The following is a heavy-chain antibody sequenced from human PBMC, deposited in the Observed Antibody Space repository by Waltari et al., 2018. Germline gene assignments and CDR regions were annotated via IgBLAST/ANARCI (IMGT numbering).Heavy chain of an antibody. V-gene: IGHV1-46*01. CDR3: ARGRGTLGQLLVTY. CDR2: IDPDGGGT. J-gene: IGHJ4*02. Sequence: QVQLVQSGAEVARPGASVRISCKASCYTLPHSSLHWLRHAPGRGFEWLGIIDPDGGGTTYAPKFRDRLSLTRDTSTSVLYMALDNLNSDDSAIYFCARGRGTLGQLLVTYWGQGTQVLVSS. CDR1: CYTLPHSS. D-gene: IGHD6-13*01.